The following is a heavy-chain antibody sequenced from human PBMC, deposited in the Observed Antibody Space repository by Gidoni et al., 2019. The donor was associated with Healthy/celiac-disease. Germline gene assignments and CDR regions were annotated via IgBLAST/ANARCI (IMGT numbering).Heavy chain of an antibody. J-gene: IGHJ6*02. Sequence: QVQLVASGGGVVQPGRSLRLSCAASGFTFSSYGMHWVRQAPGKGLEWVAVIWYDGSNKYYADSVKGRFTISRDNSKNTLYLQMNSLRAEDTAVYYCARARILEWLSSPYGMDVWGQGTTVTVSS. CDR3: ARARILEWLSSPYGMDV. D-gene: IGHD3-3*01. CDR1: GFTFSSYG. V-gene: IGHV3-33*08. CDR2: IWYDGSNK.